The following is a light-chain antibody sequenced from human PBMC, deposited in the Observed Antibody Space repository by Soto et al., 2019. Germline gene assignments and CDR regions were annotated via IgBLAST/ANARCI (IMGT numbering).Light chain of an antibody. CDR3: QQFNNYR. J-gene: IGKJ2*03. Sequence: AIQLTQSPSSLSASVGDRVTITCRASQGISSALAWYQQKPGKAPKLLIYDASSLESGVPSRFSGSGSGTDFTLTISSLQPEDSATYYCQQFNNYRFGQGTKVDIK. CDR2: DAS. CDR1: QGISSA. V-gene: IGKV1D-13*01.